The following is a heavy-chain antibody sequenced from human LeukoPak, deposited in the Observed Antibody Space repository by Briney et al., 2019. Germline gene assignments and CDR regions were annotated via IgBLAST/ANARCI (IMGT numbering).Heavy chain of an antibody. CDR1: GFTFSSYG. J-gene: IGHJ4*02. V-gene: IGHV3-30*02. D-gene: IGHD2-2*01. CDR3: AKPSIIVVVPAALLDY. CDR2: IRYDGSNK. Sequence: GGSLRLSCAASGFTFSSYGMHWVRQAPGKGLEWVAFIRYDGSNKYYADSVKGRFTISRDNSKNTLYLQMNSLRAEDTAVYYCAKPSIIVVVPAALLDYWGQGTLVAVSS.